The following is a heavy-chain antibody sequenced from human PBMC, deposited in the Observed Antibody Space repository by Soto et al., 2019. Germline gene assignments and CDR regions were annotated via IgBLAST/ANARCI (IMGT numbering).Heavy chain of an antibody. J-gene: IGHJ4*02. D-gene: IGHD6-19*01. CDR2: IKQDGSEK. CDR3: ARDRSFLYSSGWYFDY. Sequence: SLRLSCAASGFTFSSYWMSWVRQAPGKGLEWVANIKQDGSEKYYVDSVKGRFTISRDNAKNSLYLQMNSLRAEDTAVYYCARDRSFLYSSGWYFDYWGQGTLVTVSS. V-gene: IGHV3-7*01. CDR1: GFTFSSYW.